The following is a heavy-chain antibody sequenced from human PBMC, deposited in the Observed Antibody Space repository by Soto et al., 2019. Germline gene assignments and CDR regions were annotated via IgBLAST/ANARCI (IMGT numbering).Heavy chain of an antibody. V-gene: IGHV5-51*01. Sequence: PGESLKISCKGSGYSFTSYWIVWVRQMPGKGLECMGIIYPGDSDTRYSPSFQGQVTISADKSISHAYLQWSSLKASDTAMYYCATAFGSGSYPGTPPKYCYGMAVWVQGTTVTVSS. CDR3: ATAFGSGSYPGTPPKYCYGMAV. CDR1: GYSFTSYW. J-gene: IGHJ6*02. D-gene: IGHD3-10*01. CDR2: IYPGDSDT.